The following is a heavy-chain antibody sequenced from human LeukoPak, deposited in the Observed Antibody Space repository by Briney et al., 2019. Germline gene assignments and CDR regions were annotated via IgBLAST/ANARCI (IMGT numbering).Heavy chain of an antibody. CDR2: ISSSRGSE. J-gene: IGHJ4*02. CDR1: GFTFSDYS. D-gene: IGHD3-16*01. CDR3: VRGGGGY. V-gene: IGHV3-21*01. Sequence: PGGSLRLSCAASGFTFSDYSMSWVRQAPGRGLEWVSSISSSRGSEYYADSVKGRFTISRDNAKDSLYLQMNSLKVEDTAVYYCVRGGGGYWGQGTLVTVSS.